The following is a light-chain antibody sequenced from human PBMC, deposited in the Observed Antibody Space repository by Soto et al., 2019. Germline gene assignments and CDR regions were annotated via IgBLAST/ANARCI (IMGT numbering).Light chain of an antibody. Sequence: EIVLTPSPDTLSLSPGERATLSCRASQSVTSSYLAWYQQRPGQSPRLLIYGASSRATGIADRFRGSGSGTDFTLTISRLEPEDFAVYYCQQYGSSPRTFGQGTKVDIK. J-gene: IGKJ1*01. CDR2: GAS. CDR3: QQYGSSPRT. V-gene: IGKV3-20*01. CDR1: QSVTSSY.